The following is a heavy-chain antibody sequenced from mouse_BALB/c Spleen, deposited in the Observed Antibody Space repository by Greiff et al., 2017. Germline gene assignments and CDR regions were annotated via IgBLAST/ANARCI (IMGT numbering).Heavy chain of an antibody. V-gene: IGHV1-9*01. CDR3: APFTTVMDY. Sequence: QVQLQQSGAELMKPGASVKISCKATGYTFSSYWIEWVKQRPGHGLEWIGEILPGSGSTNYNEKFKGKATFTADTSSNTAYMQLSSLTSEDSAVYYCAPFTTVMDYWGQGTSVTVSS. J-gene: IGHJ4*01. CDR1: GYTFSSYW. D-gene: IGHD1-1*01. CDR2: ILPGSGST.